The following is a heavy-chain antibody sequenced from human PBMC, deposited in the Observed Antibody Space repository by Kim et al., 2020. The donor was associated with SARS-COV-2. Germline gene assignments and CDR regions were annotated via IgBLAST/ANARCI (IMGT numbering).Heavy chain of an antibody. CDR3: AKDQRPGLRDFLDY. V-gene: IGHV3-23*01. CDR1: GFTFSNYA. J-gene: IGHJ4*02. D-gene: IGHD4-17*01. CDR2: ISGSGGST. Sequence: GGSLRLSCAASGFTFSNYAMSWVRQAPGKGLEWVSAISGSGGSTYYADSVKGRFTISRDNSKNTLYLQMNSLRAEDTAIYYCAKDQRPGLRDFLDYWGQGTLVTVSS.